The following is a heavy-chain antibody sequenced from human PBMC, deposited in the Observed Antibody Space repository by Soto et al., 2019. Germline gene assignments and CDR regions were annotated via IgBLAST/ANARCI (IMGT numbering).Heavy chain of an antibody. J-gene: IGHJ5*02. Sequence: QSLTCAVSGGTLHSGDSSWSWIRQPPGKGLEWIGFTYHDGSTSYNPSLKSRATISLDTSAKFFSLRLTSVTAADTAVYYCARGALLDPWGQGTLVTVSS. CDR3: ARGALLDP. CDR1: GGTLHSGDSS. CDR2: TYHDGST. V-gene: IGHV4-30-2*01.